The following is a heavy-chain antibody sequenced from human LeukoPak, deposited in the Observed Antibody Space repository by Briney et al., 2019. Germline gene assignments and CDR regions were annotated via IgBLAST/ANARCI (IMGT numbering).Heavy chain of an antibody. J-gene: IGHJ5*02. Sequence: SETLSLTCTVSGGSISSSSYYWGWIRQPPGKGLKWIGSIYYSGSTYYNPSLKSRVTISVDTSKNQFSLKLSSVTAADTAVYYCAREWATDITFGGVIVPEFNWFDPWGQGTLVTVSS. CDR2: IYYSGST. CDR3: AREWATDITFGGVIVPEFNWFDP. V-gene: IGHV4-39*07. D-gene: IGHD3-16*02. CDR1: GGSISSSSYY.